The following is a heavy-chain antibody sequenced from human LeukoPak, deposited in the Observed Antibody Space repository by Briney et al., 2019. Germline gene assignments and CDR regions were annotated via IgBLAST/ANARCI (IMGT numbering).Heavy chain of an antibody. CDR2: ITGVDSTP. D-gene: IGHD2/OR15-2a*01. CDR1: GFTFGSYA. Sequence: GGSLRLSCATSGFTFGSYAMTWVRQAPGKGLEWVSGITGVDSTPYYADSVKGRFTISRDNSKNTLYLQMNSLRAEDTAVYYCAKDRPVIIRKQFDYWGQGTLVTVSS. V-gene: IGHV3-23*01. CDR3: AKDRPVIIRKQFDY. J-gene: IGHJ4*02.